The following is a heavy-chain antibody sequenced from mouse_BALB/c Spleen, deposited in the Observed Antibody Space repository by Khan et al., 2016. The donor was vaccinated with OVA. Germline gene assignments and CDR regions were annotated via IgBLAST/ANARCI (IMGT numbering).Heavy chain of an antibody. V-gene: IGHV2-6-1*01. Sequence: QVQLKESGPGLVAPSQSLSITCTISGFSLTNYGVHWVRQPPGKGLEWLVVIWSDGSTTYNSALKSRLTISKDNSKSQVFLKVNSLQTDETAMYFCARQPYYHYNILDYWGQGTSVTISS. CDR2: IWSDGST. CDR1: GFSLTNYG. CDR3: ARQPYYHYNILDY. D-gene: IGHD2-4*01. J-gene: IGHJ4*01.